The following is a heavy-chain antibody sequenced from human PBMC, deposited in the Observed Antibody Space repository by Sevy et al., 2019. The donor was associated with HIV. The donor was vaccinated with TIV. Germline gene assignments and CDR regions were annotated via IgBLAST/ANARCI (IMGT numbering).Heavy chain of an antibody. D-gene: IGHD3-22*01. Sequence: GGSLRLSCETSRFSVKDYRMNWVRQAPGKGLEWIASVSSGGYPMYYAGAVYGRFTISRDDADNSLSLLMNRLKDEDTALYYCARGPPSWHLDDSGYYDFWGHGALVTVSS. CDR1: RFSVKDYR. CDR3: ARGPPSWHLDDSGYYDF. V-gene: IGHV3-48*02. CDR2: VSSGGYPM. J-gene: IGHJ4*01.